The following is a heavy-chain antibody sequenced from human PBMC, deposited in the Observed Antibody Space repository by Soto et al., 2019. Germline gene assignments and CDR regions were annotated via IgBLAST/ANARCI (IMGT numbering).Heavy chain of an antibody. D-gene: IGHD2-15*01. J-gene: IGHJ6*02. CDR1: GFTFSSYG. CDR3: AKGRNRGGFIVVVVTPNYVTDF. V-gene: IGHV3-30*18. CDR2: ILYDGSNK. Sequence: GGSLRLSCAASGFTFSSYGMHWVRQAPGKGLEWVAVILYDGSNKYYADSVKGRFTISRANSKNTLYLQMNSLRGEDTAVYYCAKGRNRGGFIVVVVTPNYVTDFWGQGTAVTVSS.